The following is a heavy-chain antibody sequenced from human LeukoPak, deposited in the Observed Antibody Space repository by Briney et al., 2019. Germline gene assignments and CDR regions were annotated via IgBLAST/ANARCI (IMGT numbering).Heavy chain of an antibody. CDR1: GFTFSSYA. Sequence: PGGSLRLSCAASGFTFSSYAMHWVRQAPGKGLEWVAVISYDGSNKYYADSVKGRFTISRDNSKNTLYLQMNSLRAEDTAVYYCARDWGSYSNYYNWFDPWGQGTLVTVSS. D-gene: IGHD4-4*01. CDR3: ARDWGSYSNYYNWFDP. CDR2: ISYDGSNK. V-gene: IGHV3-30-3*01. J-gene: IGHJ5*02.